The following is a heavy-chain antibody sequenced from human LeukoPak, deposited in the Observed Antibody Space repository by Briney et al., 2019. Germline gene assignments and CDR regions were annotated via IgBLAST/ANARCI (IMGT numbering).Heavy chain of an antibody. Sequence: GGALRLSCAASGFTFSNYRMHWLRQTPGKGLEWVAVVSYDGTKKDYADSVKGRFTISRDNSKNTLYLQMDSLRGEDTAVYYCSMLDYGDLISFDFWGQGTRVTVSS. V-gene: IGHV3-30-3*01. D-gene: IGHD4-17*01. CDR2: VSYDGTKK. CDR1: GFTFSNYR. J-gene: IGHJ4*02. CDR3: SMLDYGDLISFDF.